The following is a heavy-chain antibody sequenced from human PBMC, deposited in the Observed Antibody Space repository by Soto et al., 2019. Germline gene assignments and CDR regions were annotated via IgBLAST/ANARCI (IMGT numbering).Heavy chain of an antibody. CDR1: GFTFSSYW. V-gene: IGHV3-74*01. Sequence: GGSLRLSCAASGFTFSSYWMHWVRQAPGKGLVWVSRINSDGSSTSYADSVKGRFTISRDNAKNTLYLQMNSLRAEDTAVYYCATLPYYYGMDVWGQGTTVTVSS. CDR3: ATLPYYYGMDV. J-gene: IGHJ6*02. CDR2: INSDGSST.